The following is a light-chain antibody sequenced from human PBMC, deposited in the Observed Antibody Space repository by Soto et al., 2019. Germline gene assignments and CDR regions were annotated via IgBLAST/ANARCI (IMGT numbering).Light chain of an antibody. CDR3: QQYYSIPYT. Sequence: DIAMTQSPDSLAVSLGERATINCKSSQSVLYSSNNNNYLSWFQQKPGQPPKLLIYWASNRESGVPDRFSGSGSGTDFTLTISSLQAEDVAVYYCQQYYSIPYTFGQGTKLEIK. CDR2: WAS. J-gene: IGKJ2*01. CDR1: QSVLYSSNNNNY. V-gene: IGKV4-1*01.